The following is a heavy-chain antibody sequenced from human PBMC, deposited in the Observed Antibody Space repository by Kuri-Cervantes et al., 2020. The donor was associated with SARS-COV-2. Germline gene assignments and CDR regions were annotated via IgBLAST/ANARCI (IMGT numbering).Heavy chain of an antibody. CDR3: ASEDSGYDLSLPLDY. V-gene: IGHV1-2*02. J-gene: IGHJ4*02. CDR2: INPNSGGT. CDR1: GYTFTGYY. Sequence: ASVKVSCKASGYTFTGYYMHWVRQAPGQGLEWMGWINPNSGGTNYAQKFQGRVTVTRDTSISTAYMELSRLRSDDTAVYYCASEDSGYDLSLPLDYWGQGTLVTVSS. D-gene: IGHD5-12*01.